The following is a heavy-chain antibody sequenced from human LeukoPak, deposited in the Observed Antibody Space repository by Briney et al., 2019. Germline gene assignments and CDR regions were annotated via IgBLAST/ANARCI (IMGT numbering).Heavy chain of an antibody. CDR3: TTVGDRGLGGDCYSRPTEYFQH. V-gene: IGHV4-34*01. D-gene: IGHD2-21*02. CDR2: INDSGST. Sequence: SETLSLTCAVYGGSFSGYYWSWIRQPPGKGLEWIGEINDSGSTNYNPSLKSRVTISVDTSKNQFSLKLSSVTAADTAVYYGTTVGDRGLGGDCYSRPTEYFQHWGQGTLVTVSS. J-gene: IGHJ1*01. CDR1: GGSFSGYY.